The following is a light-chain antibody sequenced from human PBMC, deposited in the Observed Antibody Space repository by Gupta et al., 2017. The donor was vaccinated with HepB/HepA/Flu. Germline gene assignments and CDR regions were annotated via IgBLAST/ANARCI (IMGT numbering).Light chain of an antibody. Sequence: QAVVTQALSLPVPPGGTVALTCGSSTGAVTSRDYPYRFQQKPGQAPRTLIYDTCKTNAWTPARFSGSLLGGKAALTLSGAKAEDEDEYYCLHSNNGPVVFGVGTKLTVL. CDR1: TGAVTSRDY. CDR2: DTC. V-gene: IGLV7-46*01. CDR3: LHSNNGPVV. J-gene: IGLJ2*01.